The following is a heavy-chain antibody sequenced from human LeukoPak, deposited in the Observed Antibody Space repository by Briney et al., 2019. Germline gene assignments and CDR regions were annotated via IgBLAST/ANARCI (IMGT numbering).Heavy chain of an antibody. CDR1: GFTFSDYW. CDR3: ARDRPKGFDY. J-gene: IGHJ4*02. CDR2: INTDGSIT. Sequence: PGGSLRLSCAASGFTFSDYWIHWVRQAPGKGLVWVSRINTDGSITNYADSVKGRFSISRDNAKNTLYLQMSSLRAEDTAVYYCARDRPKGFDYWGQGTLVTVSS. V-gene: IGHV3-74*01.